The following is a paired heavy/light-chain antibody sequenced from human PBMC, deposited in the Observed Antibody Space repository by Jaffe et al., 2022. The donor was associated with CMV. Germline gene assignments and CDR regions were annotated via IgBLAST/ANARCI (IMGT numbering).Light chain of an antibody. V-gene: IGKV1-39*01. CDR3: QQSYTTPL. Sequence: DIQMTQSPSSLSATVGDRVNITCRASQTIGTYLNWYQQIPGKAPKLLISAASTLQGGVPSRFSGSGSGTHFTLTISSLQHEDFAIYYCQQSYTTPLFGPGTKVDIK. CDR2: AAS. CDR1: QTIGTY. J-gene: IGKJ3*01.
Heavy chain of an antibody. CDR3: ATRLQYQLSGAFHI. CDR1: GGSISSGDYY. J-gene: IGHJ3*02. CDR2: ISNSGRT. D-gene: IGHD2-2*01. Sequence: QVQLQESGPGLVKPSQTLSLTCTVSGGSISSGDYYWSWIRQHPGKGLEWIGYISNSGRTYYNSSLRSRVTISRDTSKNQFYLELTSVTAADTAMYYCATRLQYQLSGAFHIWGQGRMVTVSS. V-gene: IGHV4-31*03.